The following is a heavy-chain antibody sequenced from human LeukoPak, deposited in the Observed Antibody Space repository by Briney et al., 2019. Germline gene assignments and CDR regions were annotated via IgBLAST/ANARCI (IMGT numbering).Heavy chain of an antibody. D-gene: IGHD6-13*01. J-gene: IGHJ4*02. V-gene: IGHV3-30*02. CDR2: IRYDGSNK. CDR1: GFTFSSYG. CDR3: AKPILRSGYSSSWYSGAFDY. Sequence: GGSLRLSCAASGFTFSSYGMHWVRQAPAKGLEWVAFIRYDGSNKYYADSVKGRFTISRDNSKNTLYLQMNSLRAEDTAVYYCAKPILRSGYSSSWYSGAFDYWGQGTLVTVSS.